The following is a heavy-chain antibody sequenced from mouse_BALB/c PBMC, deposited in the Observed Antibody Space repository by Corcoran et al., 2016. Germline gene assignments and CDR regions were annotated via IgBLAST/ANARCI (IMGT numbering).Heavy chain of an antibody. V-gene: IGHV14-3*02. D-gene: IGHD2-1*01. Sequence: EVQLQQSGAELVKPGASVKLSCTASGFNIKDTYMHWVKQRPEQGLEWIGRIDPANGNTKYDQKFQGKATMTADTSSNTVYLQLRSLTSEATAVYYCGRSREGNYVVYWGQGTTLTVSS. CDR3: GRSREGNYVVY. J-gene: IGHJ2*01. CDR1: GFNIKDTY. CDR2: IDPANGNT.